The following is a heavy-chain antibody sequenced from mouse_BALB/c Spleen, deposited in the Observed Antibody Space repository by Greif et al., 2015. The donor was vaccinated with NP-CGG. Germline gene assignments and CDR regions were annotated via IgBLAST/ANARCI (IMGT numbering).Heavy chain of an antibody. D-gene: IGHD1-1*01. J-gene: IGHJ4*01. CDR3: AIKFITTVVGAMDY. CDR1: GYTFTSYT. Sequence: VQRVESGAELARPGASVKMSCKASGYTFTSYTMHWVKQRPGQGLEWIGYINPSSGYTNYNQKFKDKATLTADKSSSTAYMQLSSLISEDSAVYYCAIKFITTVVGAMDYWGQRTSVTVSS. V-gene: IGHV1-4*01. CDR2: INPSSGYT.